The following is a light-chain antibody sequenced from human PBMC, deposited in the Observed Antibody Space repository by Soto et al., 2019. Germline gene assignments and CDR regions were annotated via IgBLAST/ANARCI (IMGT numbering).Light chain of an antibody. V-gene: IGLV2-14*01. CDR1: SSDIGYSNS. Sequence: QSALTQPASVSGSPGQSITIPCTGTSSDIGYSNSVSWFQQHPGKAPKLMISEVSNRPSGVSNRFSGSKFDNTASLTISGLQAEDEADYYCASYTTTGTVLFGAGTQLTVL. CDR3: ASYTTTGTVL. CDR2: EVS. J-gene: IGLJ2*01.